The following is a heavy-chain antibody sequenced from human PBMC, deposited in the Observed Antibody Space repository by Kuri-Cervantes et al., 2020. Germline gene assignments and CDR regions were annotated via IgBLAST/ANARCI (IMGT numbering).Heavy chain of an antibody. Sequence: ASVKVSCKASGYTFTGYYMHWVRQAPGQRLAWMGWSNAGNGNTKYSQEFQGRVTITRDTSASTAYMELSSLRSEDTAVYYCARAPVVPAAMPGWFDPWGQGTLVTVSS. CDR3: ARAPVVPAAMPGWFDP. CDR2: SNAGNGNT. J-gene: IGHJ5*02. V-gene: IGHV1-3*02. CDR1: GYTFTGYY. D-gene: IGHD2-2*01.